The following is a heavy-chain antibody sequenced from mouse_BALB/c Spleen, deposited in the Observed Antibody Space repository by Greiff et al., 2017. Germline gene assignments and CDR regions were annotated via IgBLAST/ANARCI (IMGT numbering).Heavy chain of an antibody. J-gene: IGHJ2*01. CDR1: GYTFTSYW. CDR3: TRRYYGSSYGYFDY. Sequence: QVQLQQPGAELVRPGASVKLSCKASGYTFTSYWIKWVKQRPGQGLEWSGNILPSGSYTNYNQKFKGQATLTVDKSSNPAYMQLSSPTSEDSAVYYCTRRYYGSSYGYFDYWGQGTTLTVSS. D-gene: IGHD1-1*01. V-gene: IGHV1-69*02. CDR2: ILPSGSYT.